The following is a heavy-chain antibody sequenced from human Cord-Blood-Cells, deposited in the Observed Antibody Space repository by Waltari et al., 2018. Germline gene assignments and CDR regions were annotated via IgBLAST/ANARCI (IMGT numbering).Heavy chain of an antibody. Sequence: QVQLVESGGGVVQPGRSLRLSCAASGFTFSSYGMHWDHQAPGKGLEWLAVISYGGSNKDKADSVKVRFTISGDNSKISLYLQMNILRAEDTAVYYYAKDPRTGDYFDYCGHGALVTVSS. CDR2: ISYGGSNK. J-gene: IGHJ4*01. D-gene: IGHD2-2*01. CDR1: GFTFSSYG. V-gene: IGHV3-30*18. CDR3: AKDPRTGDYFDY.